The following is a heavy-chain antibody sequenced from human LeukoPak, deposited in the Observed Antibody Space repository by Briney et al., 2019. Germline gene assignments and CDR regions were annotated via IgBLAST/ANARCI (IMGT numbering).Heavy chain of an antibody. CDR2: IWYDGSNK. J-gene: IGHJ4*02. CDR1: GFTFSSYG. Sequence: PGRSLRLSCAASGFTFSSYGMHWVRQAPGKGLEWVAVIWYDGSNKYYADSVKGRFTISRDNSKNTLYLQMNSLRAEGTAVYYCATGGVGAPEKGPLHSWGQGTLVTVSS. CDR3: ATGGVGAPEKGPLHS. V-gene: IGHV3-33*01. D-gene: IGHD3-16*01.